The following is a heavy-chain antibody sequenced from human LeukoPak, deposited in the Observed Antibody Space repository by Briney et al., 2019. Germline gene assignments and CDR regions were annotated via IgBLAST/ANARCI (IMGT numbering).Heavy chain of an antibody. J-gene: IGHJ6*03. CDR3: ARVSYDFWSGYPLYYYYYMDV. D-gene: IGHD3-3*01. Sequence: SETLSLTCTVSGGSISSSSYYWGWIRQPPGKGLEWIGSIYYSGSTYYNPSLKSRVTISVDTSKNQFSLKLSSVTAADTAVYYCARVSYDFWSGYPLYYYYYMDVWGKGTTVTVSS. CDR2: IYYSGST. CDR1: GGSISSSSYY. V-gene: IGHV4-39*07.